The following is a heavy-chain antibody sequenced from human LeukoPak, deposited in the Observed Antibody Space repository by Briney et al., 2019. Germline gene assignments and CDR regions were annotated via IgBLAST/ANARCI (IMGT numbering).Heavy chain of an antibody. J-gene: IGHJ6*03. D-gene: IGHD2-2*01. CDR3: AGLVVPAAKSYYYYMDV. V-gene: IGHV3-66*02. Sequence: GGSLRLSCAASGFTVSSNYMSWVRQAPGKGLEWVSVIYSGGSTYYADSVKGRFTISRDNSKDTLYLQMNSLRAEDTAVYYCAGLVVPAAKSYYYYMDVWGKGTTVTVSS. CDR2: IYSGGST. CDR1: GFTVSSNY.